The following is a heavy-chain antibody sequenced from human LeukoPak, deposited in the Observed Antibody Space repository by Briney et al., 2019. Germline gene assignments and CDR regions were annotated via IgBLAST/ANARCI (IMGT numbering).Heavy chain of an antibody. V-gene: IGHV1-69-2*01. J-gene: IGHJ4*02. Sequence: ASVKISCKVSGYTFTDYYMHWVQQAPGKGLEWMGLVDPEDGETIYAEKFQGRVTITADTSTDTAYMELSSLRSEDTAMYYCATGRYCSGGSCYLDYWGQGTLVTVSS. CDR2: VDPEDGET. CDR1: GYTFTDYY. CDR3: ATGRYCSGGSCYLDY. D-gene: IGHD2-15*01.